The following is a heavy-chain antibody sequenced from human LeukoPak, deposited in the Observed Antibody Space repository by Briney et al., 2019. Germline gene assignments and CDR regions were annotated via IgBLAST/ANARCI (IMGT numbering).Heavy chain of an antibody. Sequence: SVKVSCKASGGTFSSYAISWVRQAPGQGLEWMGGIIPIFGTANYAQKFQGRVTITADKSTSTAYMELSSLRAEDTAVYYCAKDQLRMGGWYLWGQGTRVTVSS. CDR1: GGTFSSYA. V-gene: IGHV1-69*06. CDR3: AKDQLRMGGWYL. CDR2: IIPIFGTA. J-gene: IGHJ4*02. D-gene: IGHD6-19*01.